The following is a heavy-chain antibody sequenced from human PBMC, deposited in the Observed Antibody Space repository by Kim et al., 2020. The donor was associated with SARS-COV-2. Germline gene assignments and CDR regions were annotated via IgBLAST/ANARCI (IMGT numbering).Heavy chain of an antibody. CDR3: AREGIAVAGTAD. D-gene: IGHD6-19*01. V-gene: IGHV4-31*02. J-gene: IGHJ4*02. Sequence: YSTPSHKSRVTISVDTSKNQSSLKLSSVTAADTAVYYCAREGIAVAGTADWGQGTLVTVSS.